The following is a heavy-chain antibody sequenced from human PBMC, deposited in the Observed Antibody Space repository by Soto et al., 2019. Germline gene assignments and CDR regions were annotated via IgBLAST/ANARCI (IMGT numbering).Heavy chain of an antibody. J-gene: IGHJ6*02. V-gene: IGHV1-18*01. Sequence: ASVKVSCKASGYTFTSYGISWVRQAPGQGLEWMGWISAYNGNTNYAQKLQGRVTMTTDTSTSTAYMELRSLRSDDTAVYYCAREVLCGSSSWPPCYYGMDVWGQGTTVTVSS. CDR2: ISAYNGNT. CDR1: GYTFTSYG. CDR3: AREVLCGSSSWPPCYYGMDV. D-gene: IGHD6-13*01.